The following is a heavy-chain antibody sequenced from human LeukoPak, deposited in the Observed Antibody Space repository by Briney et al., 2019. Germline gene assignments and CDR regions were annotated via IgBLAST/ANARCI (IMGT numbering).Heavy chain of an antibody. J-gene: IGHJ4*02. V-gene: IGHV1-2*04. CDR1: GYTFTGYY. CDR2: INPNSGGT. Sequence: GASVKVSCKASGYTFTGYYMHWVRQAPGLGLEWMGWINPNSGGTNYAQKFQGWVTMTRDTSISTAYMELSRLRSDDTAVYYYARTPSRYYDSSGYYLSYYFDYWGQGTLVTVSS. CDR3: ARTPSRYYDSSGYYLSYYFDY. D-gene: IGHD3-22*01.